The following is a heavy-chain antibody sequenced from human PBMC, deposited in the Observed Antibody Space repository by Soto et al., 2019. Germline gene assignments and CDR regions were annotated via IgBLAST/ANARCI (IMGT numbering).Heavy chain of an antibody. CDR1: GSTFSSYS. Sequence: GGSLRLSCAASGSTFSSYSMNWVRQAPGKGLEWVSSISSSSSYIYYADSVKGRFTISRDNAKNSLYLQMNSLRAEDTAVYYCARDRGSGWLGECPDLSGIDVWGQGTTVTVSS. D-gene: IGHD3-10*01. J-gene: IGHJ6*02. CDR3: ARDRGSGWLGECPDLSGIDV. V-gene: IGHV3-21*01. CDR2: ISSSSSYI.